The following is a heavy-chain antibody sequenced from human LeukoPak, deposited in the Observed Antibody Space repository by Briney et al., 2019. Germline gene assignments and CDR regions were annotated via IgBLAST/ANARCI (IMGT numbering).Heavy chain of an antibody. CDR3: AELGITMIGGV. CDR2: ISRSSAYI. Sequence: GGSLRLSCAASGFTLSSYSMNWVRQAPGKGLEWVSSISRSSAYIYYADSVKGRFTISRDNAKSSLYLQMNSLRAEDTAVYYCAELGITMIGGVWGKGTTVTISS. CDR1: GFTLSSYS. J-gene: IGHJ6*04. V-gene: IGHV3-21*01. D-gene: IGHD3-10*02.